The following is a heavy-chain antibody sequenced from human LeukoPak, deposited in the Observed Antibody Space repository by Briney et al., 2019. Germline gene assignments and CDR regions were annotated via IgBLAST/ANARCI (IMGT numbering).Heavy chain of an antibody. Sequence: SETLSPTCAVYGGSFSGYYWSWIRQPPGKGLEWIGEINHSGSTNYNPSLKSRVTISVDTSKNQFSLKLSSVTAADTALYYCARAEGWELKFTQIDYWGQGTLVTVSS. CDR2: INHSGST. V-gene: IGHV4-34*01. J-gene: IGHJ4*02. CDR1: GGSFSGYY. D-gene: IGHD1-26*01. CDR3: ARAEGWELKFTQIDY.